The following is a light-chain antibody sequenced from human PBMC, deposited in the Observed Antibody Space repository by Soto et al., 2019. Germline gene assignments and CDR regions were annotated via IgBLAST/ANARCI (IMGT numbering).Light chain of an antibody. CDR3: RPHTTRRIYG. CDR1: NXDIGAYDY. CDR2: NVN. V-gene: IGLV2-14*03. J-gene: IGLJ1*01. Sequence: QSVLTQPASVSGSPGQSITISCSGTNXDIGAYDYVSWYQQHPGKPPKLMIYNVNNRPSGVSYRFSGSKSANTASLTISGLQTEDEADYYCRPHTTRRIYGFGPGTKVTVL.